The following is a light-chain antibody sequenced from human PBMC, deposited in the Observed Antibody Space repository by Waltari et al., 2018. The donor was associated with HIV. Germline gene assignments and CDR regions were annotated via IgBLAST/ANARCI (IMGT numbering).Light chain of an antibody. V-gene: IGKV3-20*01. J-gene: IGKJ3*01. CDR2: DAS. Sequence: ETVLTQSPGTMSLSPGERATLSCRASQNVGGNYLAWYQHRPGQTPRLLIDDASSRATGIPDRFSGSGSGTEFTLTITRLEPEDFAVYYCQQYGSSPLFTFGPGTKVDIK. CDR3: QQYGSSPLFT. CDR1: QNVGGNY.